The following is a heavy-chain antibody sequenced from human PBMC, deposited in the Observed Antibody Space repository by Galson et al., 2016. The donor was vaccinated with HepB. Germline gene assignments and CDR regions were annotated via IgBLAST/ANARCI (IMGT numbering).Heavy chain of an antibody. D-gene: IGHD5-24*01. J-gene: IGHJ4*02. CDR3: ARGRDGYTLLMDY. V-gene: IGHV1-2*04. Sequence: SVKVSCKASGYTFTDYYMHWVRQAPGQGLEWMGWINPNSGGTNYAQKFQGWVTMTRDTSISPAYMELSRLRSDDTAVYYCARGRDGYTLLMDYWGQGTLVTVSS. CDR2: INPNSGGT. CDR1: GYTFTDYY.